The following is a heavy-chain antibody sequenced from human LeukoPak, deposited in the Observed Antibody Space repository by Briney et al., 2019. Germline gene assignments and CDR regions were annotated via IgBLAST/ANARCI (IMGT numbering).Heavy chain of an antibody. J-gene: IGHJ3*02. V-gene: IGHV4-30-2*05. D-gene: IGHD3-3*01. CDR2: IYQSGST. CDR3: VISLDAFDI. Sequence: PSETESLTCTVSGGSISNGGYYWSWIRQPPGKGLEWIGHIYQSGSTYCNASLQSRVIISVDTSKNQWSLKLSSVTAADTAVCGVVISLDAFDIWGQGTMVSVSP. CDR1: GGSISNGGYY.